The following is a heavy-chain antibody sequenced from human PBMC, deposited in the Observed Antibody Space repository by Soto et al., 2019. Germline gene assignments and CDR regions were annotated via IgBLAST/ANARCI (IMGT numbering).Heavy chain of an antibody. D-gene: IGHD2-15*01. J-gene: IGHJ4*02. CDR1: GFTVSSNY. V-gene: IGHV3-66*01. CDR2: IYSGGTT. Sequence: GGSLRLSCAASGFTVSSNYMSWVRQAPGKGLEWVSVIYSGGTTYYADSVKGRFTISRDNSKNTLYLQMNSLRAEDTAVYYCARDGYCSGGTCYSHYFDSWGQGTLVTVSS. CDR3: ARDGYCSGGTCYSHYFDS.